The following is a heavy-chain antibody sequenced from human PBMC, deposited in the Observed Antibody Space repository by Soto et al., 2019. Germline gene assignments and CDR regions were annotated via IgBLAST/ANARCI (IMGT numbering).Heavy chain of an antibody. Sequence: GASVKVSCKASGYTFTSYGISWVRQAPGQGLEWMGWISAYNGNTNYAQKLQGRVTMTTDTSTSTAYMELRSLRSDDTAVYYCARDSGAYYDSWSGYYDDAFDIWGQGTMVTVSS. V-gene: IGHV1-18*01. CDR1: GYTFTSYG. D-gene: IGHD3-3*01. CDR2: ISAYNGNT. J-gene: IGHJ3*02. CDR3: ARDSGAYYDSWSGYYDDAFDI.